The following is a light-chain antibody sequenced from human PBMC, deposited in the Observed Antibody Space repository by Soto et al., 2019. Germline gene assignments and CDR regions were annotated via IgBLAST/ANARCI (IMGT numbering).Light chain of an antibody. CDR2: SNN. CDR3: AAWDDSLNGWV. Sequence: QSVLTQPPSASGTPGQRVTISCSGSSSNIGSNTVNWYQQLTGTAPKVLIYSNNQRPSGVPDRFSGSKSGTSASLAISGLQSEDEAEYYCAAWDDSLNGWVFGGGTKLTVL. CDR1: SSNIGSNT. V-gene: IGLV1-44*01. J-gene: IGLJ3*02.